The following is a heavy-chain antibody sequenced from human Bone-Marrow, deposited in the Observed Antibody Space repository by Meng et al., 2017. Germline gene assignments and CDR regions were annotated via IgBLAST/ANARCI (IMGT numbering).Heavy chain of an antibody. V-gene: IGHV1-2*02. CDR1: GYTFTGYY. Sequence: ASVKVSCKASGYTFTGYYMHWVRQAPGQGLEWMGWINPNSGGTNYAQKFQGRVTMTRDTSISTGYVKQSRLRSADTAMYYCARGGYYGDYEQSQYYFFDYCDQATLTVSS. CDR2: INPNSGGT. J-gene: IGHJ4*02. CDR3: ARGGYYGDYEQSQYYFFDY. D-gene: IGHD4-17*01.